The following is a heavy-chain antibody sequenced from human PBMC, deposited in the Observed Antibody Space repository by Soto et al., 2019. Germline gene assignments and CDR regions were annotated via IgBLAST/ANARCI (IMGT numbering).Heavy chain of an antibody. CDR2: ISSSSSYI. CDR1: GFTFSSYS. CDR3: ARDQSSSWWPLWSRPEDYDSSRPPRLAY. V-gene: IGHV3-21*01. Sequence: GGSLRLSCAASGFTFSSYSMNWVRQAPGKGLEWVSSISSSSSYIYYADSVKGRFTISRDNAKNSLYLQMNSLRAGDTAVYYCARDQSSSWWPLWSRPEDYDSSRPPRLAYWGQGTLVTVSS. D-gene: IGHD3-22*01. J-gene: IGHJ4*02.